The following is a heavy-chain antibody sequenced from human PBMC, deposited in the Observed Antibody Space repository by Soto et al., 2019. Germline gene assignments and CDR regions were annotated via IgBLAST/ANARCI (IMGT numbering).Heavy chain of an antibody. V-gene: IGHV1-69*13. D-gene: IGHD5-12*01. Sequence: SVKVSCKASGGTFSSYAISWVRQAPGQGLEWMGGIIPIFGTANYAQKFQGRVTITADESTSTAYMELSSLRSEDTAVYYCARDVDVATSRNFGYWGQRTPVTVSS. CDR1: GGTFSSYA. J-gene: IGHJ4*02. CDR3: ARDVDVATSRNFGY. CDR2: IIPIFGTA.